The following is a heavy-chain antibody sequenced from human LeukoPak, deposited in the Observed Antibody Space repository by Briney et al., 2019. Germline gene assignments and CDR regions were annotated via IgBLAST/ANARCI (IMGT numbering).Heavy chain of an antibody. V-gene: IGHV4-4*07. CDR2: MYTSGST. J-gene: IGHJ4*01. CDR3: ARDLYSTSWYYFDY. Sequence: SETLSLTCTVSGGSISSYYWSWIRQPAGKGLEWIGRMYTSGSTKYNPSLKSRVTMSVDTSKNQFSLNLSSVTAADTAVYYCARDLYSTSWYYFDYWGHGTLVTVSS. CDR1: GGSISSYY. D-gene: IGHD6-13*01.